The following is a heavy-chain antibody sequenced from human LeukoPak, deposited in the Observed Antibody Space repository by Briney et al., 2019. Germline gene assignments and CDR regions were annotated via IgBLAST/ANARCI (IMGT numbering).Heavy chain of an antibody. CDR3: ARVHGYCSGGSCYSPADYYYYYMDV. V-gene: IGHV4-4*09. D-gene: IGHD2-15*01. CDR2: IYTSGST. J-gene: IGHJ6*03. Sequence: SETLSPTCTVSGGSISSYYWSWIRQPPGKGLEWIGYIYTSGSTNYNPSLKSRVTISVDTSKNQFSLKLSSVTAADTAVYYCARVHGYCSGGSCYSPADYYYYYMDVWGKGTTVTVSS. CDR1: GGSISSYY.